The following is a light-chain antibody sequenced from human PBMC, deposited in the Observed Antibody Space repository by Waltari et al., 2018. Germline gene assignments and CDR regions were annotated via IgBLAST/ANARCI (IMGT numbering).Light chain of an antibody. J-gene: IGLJ2*01. CDR1: SSDIGGYNY. CDR3: CSYAGISTPVV. Sequence: QSALTQPRSVSGSPGQSVTISCTGTSSDIGGYNYVSWYQQHPGKPPKLMIYDVTKRRSGVPDRFSGSKSGNTASLTISGLQDEDEADYYCCSYAGISTPVVFGGGTKLTVL. V-gene: IGLV2-11*01. CDR2: DVT.